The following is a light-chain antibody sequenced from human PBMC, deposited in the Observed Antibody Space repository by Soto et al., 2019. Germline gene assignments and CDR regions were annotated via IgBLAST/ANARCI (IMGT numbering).Light chain of an antibody. V-gene: IGLV1-40*01. Sequence: QSVLTQPPSVSGAPGQRVTISCTGSSSNIGAGYDVHWYQQLPGTAPKLLIYGNTNRPSGVPDRFSGSRSGTSASLAIIGLQAEDDGDYYCQFYVSRLSGSSVFGSGTKV. CDR3: QFYVSRLSGSSV. CDR2: GNT. J-gene: IGLJ1*01. CDR1: SSNIGAGYD.